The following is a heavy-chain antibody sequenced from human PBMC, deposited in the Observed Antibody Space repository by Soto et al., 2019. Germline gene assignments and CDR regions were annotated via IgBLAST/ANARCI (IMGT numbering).Heavy chain of an antibody. CDR3: ARGYYYYDSSGYSGY. Sequence: PGGSLRLSCAASGFTFTSYVMSWVRQAPGKGLEWVSGISGSGGNTYSADSVKGRFTISRDNSKNTLYLQMDSLRAEDTAVYYCARGYYYYDSSGYSGYWGQGTLVTVSS. V-gene: IGHV3-23*01. D-gene: IGHD3-22*01. CDR2: ISGSGGNT. J-gene: IGHJ4*02. CDR1: GFTFTSYV.